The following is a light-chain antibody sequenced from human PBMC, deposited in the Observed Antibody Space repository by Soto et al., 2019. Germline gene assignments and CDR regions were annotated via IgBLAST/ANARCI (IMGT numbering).Light chain of an antibody. Sequence: QSVLTQPPSASGSPGQSVTISCTRTSSDVGGYDYVSWYQHHPGKAPKLLIYEVNKRPSGVPDRFSGSKFGNTASLTVSGLQAEDEADYYCSSYAGSNNFDVFGTGTKLTVL. J-gene: IGLJ1*01. CDR2: EVN. V-gene: IGLV2-8*01. CDR3: SSYAGSNNFDV. CDR1: SSDVGGYDY.